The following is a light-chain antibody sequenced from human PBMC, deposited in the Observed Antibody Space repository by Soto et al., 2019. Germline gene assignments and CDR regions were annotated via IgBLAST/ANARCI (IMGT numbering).Light chain of an antibody. CDR1: QDIRGA. CDR3: QQFNTYPII. Sequence: AIQLTQSPSSLSASVGDRVTITCRASQDIRGALAWYQQKPGKPPKLLIFDVSTLHSGAPSRFSGSGSGTDFTLTIAGLQPEDFATYYCQQFNTYPIIFGQGTRLAIK. V-gene: IGKV1-13*02. J-gene: IGKJ5*01. CDR2: DVS.